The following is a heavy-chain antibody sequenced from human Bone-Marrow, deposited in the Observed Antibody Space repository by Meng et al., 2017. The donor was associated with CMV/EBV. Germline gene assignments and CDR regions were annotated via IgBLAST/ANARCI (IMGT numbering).Heavy chain of an antibody. J-gene: IGHJ4*02. V-gene: IGHV3-23*03. D-gene: IGHD1-26*01. CDR1: GFTFSSYA. CDR2: IYSGGSST. Sequence: GSLRLSCAASGFTFSSYAMSWVRQAPGKGLEWVSVIYSGGSSTYYADSVKGRFTISRDNSKNTLYLQMNSLRAEDTAVYYCAKEATPVGATNYWGQGTLVTVSS. CDR3: AKEATPVGATNY.